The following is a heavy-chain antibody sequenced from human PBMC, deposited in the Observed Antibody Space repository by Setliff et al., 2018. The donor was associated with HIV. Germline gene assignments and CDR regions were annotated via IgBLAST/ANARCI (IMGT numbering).Heavy chain of an antibody. CDR1: GYTFTSYA. V-gene: IGHV1-3*01. Sequence: ASVKVSCKASGYTFTSYAMNWVRQAPGQGLEWMGWINAGNSNTKFSQKFQGRVTITRDTSATTAYMELSSLRSEDTAVYYCARTLFPSSSLFSNWGQGTLVTVSS. CDR3: ARTLFPSSSLFSN. J-gene: IGHJ4*02. D-gene: IGHD6-13*01. CDR2: INAGNSNT.